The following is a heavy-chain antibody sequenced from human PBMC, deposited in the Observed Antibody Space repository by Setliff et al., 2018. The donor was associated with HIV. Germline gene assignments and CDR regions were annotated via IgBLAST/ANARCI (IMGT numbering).Heavy chain of an antibody. CDR3: AGDGPLEGSYTYYYYYMDV. Sequence: PSETLSLTCAVYGGSFSGYYWSWIRQPPGKGLEWIGYIYYSGSTNYNPSLKSRVTISVDTSKNQFSLKLSPVTAADTAVYYCAGDGPLEGSYTYYYYYMDVWGKGTTVTVSS. D-gene: IGHD3-10*01. J-gene: IGHJ6*03. V-gene: IGHV4-59*01. CDR1: GGSFSGYY. CDR2: IYYSGST.